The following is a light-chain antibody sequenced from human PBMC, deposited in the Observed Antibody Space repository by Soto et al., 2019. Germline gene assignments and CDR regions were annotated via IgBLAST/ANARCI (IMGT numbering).Light chain of an antibody. CDR1: QSVSNTY. Sequence: EIVLTQSPGTLSLSPGERATLSCRASQSVSNTYIAWYRQKPGQAHRLLIYGASSRATGIPDRFSGSGSGTDFTLTISRLEPEDFAVYYCQHYDSLPFTFGPGTKVDIK. J-gene: IGKJ3*01. CDR3: QHYDSLPFT. V-gene: IGKV3-20*01. CDR2: GAS.